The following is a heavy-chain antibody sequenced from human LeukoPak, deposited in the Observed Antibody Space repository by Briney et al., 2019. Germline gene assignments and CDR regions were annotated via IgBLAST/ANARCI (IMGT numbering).Heavy chain of an antibody. V-gene: IGHV4-59*08. D-gene: IGHD3-10*01. CDR3: ARQPRPHRSSGYYGMDV. CDR1: GGSISSYY. J-gene: IGHJ6*02. CDR2: MYYSGST. Sequence: PSETLSLTCTVSGGSISSYYWSWIRQPPGKGLEWIGYMYYSGSTNYNPSLKSRVTISVDTSKNQFSLKLSSVTAADTAVYYCARQPRPHRSSGYYGMDVWGQGTTVTVSS.